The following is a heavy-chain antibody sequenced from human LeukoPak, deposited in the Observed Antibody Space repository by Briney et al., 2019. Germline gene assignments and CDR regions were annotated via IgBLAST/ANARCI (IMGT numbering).Heavy chain of an antibody. CDR3: ARTNYYGSGSFDP. D-gene: IGHD3-10*01. Sequence: SETLSLTCSVSGGSITSYYWSWIRQPPGKGLEWIGYIFYSGIINYNSSLKSRLTISLDTSKHQFSLKLTSVTAADTAVYYCARTNYYGSGSFDPWGQGTLVTVSS. CDR2: IFYSGII. J-gene: IGHJ5*02. CDR1: GGSITSYY. V-gene: IGHV4-59*01.